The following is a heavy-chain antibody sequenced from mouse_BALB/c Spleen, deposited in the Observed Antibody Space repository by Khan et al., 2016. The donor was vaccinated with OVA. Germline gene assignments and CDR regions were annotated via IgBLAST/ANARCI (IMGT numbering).Heavy chain of an antibody. V-gene: IGHV1-26*01. CDR3: ARGYEFFPY. CDR1: GYSFTLYY. Sequence: EVQLQQSGPDLVKPGASVKISCKASGYSFTLYYMTWVRQSHGKSPEWIGRVNPNNGDTNYNQNFKGKAILTVDKSSNTAYMELRSLTSEDSAVFYCARGYEFFPYWGQGTPVTVSA. J-gene: IGHJ3*01. D-gene: IGHD2-12*01. CDR2: VNPNNGDT.